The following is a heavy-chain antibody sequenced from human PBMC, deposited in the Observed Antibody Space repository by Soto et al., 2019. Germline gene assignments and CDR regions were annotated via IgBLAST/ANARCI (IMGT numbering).Heavy chain of an antibody. Sequence: SETLSLTCTVSGGSISSGGYYWSWIRQHPGKGLEWIGYIYYSGSTYYNPSLKSRVTISVDTSKNQFSLKLSSVTAADPAVYFCARDTVASAGMFDYWGQGTLVTVSA. D-gene: IGHD6-13*01. CDR1: GGSISSGGYY. CDR3: ARDTVASAGMFDY. CDR2: IYYSGST. J-gene: IGHJ4*02. V-gene: IGHV4-31*03.